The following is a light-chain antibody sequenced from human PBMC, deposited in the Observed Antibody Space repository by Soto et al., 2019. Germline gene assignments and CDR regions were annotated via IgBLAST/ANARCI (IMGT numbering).Light chain of an antibody. CDR3: QQYYSYPRT. Sequence: IQMTQSPSSLSPSVGNRVTLPCRSSQSIRRHLNWYQKKTGRAPSLLIYGASNLHSGVPSRFSGSGSGTDFTLTISSRLPEDFATYYCQQYYSYPRTFGQGTKVDIK. CDR2: GAS. CDR1: QSIRRH. J-gene: IGKJ1*01. V-gene: IGKV1-39*01.